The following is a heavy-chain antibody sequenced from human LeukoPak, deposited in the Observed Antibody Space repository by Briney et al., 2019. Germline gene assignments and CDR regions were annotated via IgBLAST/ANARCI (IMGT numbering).Heavy chain of an antibody. J-gene: IGHJ4*02. CDR3: ARRQGRAVALDY. D-gene: IGHD1-26*01. CDR1: GFTVRNTY. V-gene: IGHV3-53*01. CDR2: IYSDGRT. Sequence: PGGSLRLSCAASGFTVRNTYMSWVRQAPGKGLEWVSVIYSDGRTYYADSVKGRFTISRDSSKNTLYLQMNSLRVEDTAVYYCARRQGRAVALDYWGQGTLVTVSS.